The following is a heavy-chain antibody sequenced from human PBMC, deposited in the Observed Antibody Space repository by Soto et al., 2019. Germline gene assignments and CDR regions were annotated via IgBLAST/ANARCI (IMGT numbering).Heavy chain of an antibody. V-gene: IGHV4-4*02. CDR3: ARGVIVVVPAAVRYFDY. CDR1: GGSISSSNW. CDR2: IYHSGST. Sequence: PSETLSLTCAVSGGSISSSNWWSWVRQPPGKGLEWIGEIYHSGSTNYNPSLKSRVTISVDKSKNQFSLKLSSVTAADTAVYYCARGVIVVVPAAVRYFDYWGQGTLVTVSS. J-gene: IGHJ4*02. D-gene: IGHD2-2*01.